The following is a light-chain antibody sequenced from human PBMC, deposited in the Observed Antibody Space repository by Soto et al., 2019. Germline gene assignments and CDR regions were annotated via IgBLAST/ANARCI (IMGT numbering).Light chain of an antibody. CDR1: QSVSSY. CDR2: DAS. V-gene: IGKV3-11*02. CDR3: QQRSDWPLT. J-gene: IGKJ4*01. Sequence: EIVLTQSPAILSLSPGERATLSCRASQSVSSYLAWYQLKPGQAPRLLIYDASNRATGTPARFSGSGSGRDFTLTISSLEPEDFAVYYCQQRSDWPLTFGGGTKVEIK.